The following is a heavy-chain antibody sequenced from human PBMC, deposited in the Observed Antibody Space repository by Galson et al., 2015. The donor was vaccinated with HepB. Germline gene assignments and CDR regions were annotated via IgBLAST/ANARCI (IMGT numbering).Heavy chain of an antibody. Sequence: SVKVSCKASGYTFTSYDINWVRQATGQGLEWMGWMNPNSGNTGYAQKFQGRVTMTRNTSISTAYMELSSLRSEDTAVYYCARGWQWLVPTHYGMDVWGQGTTVTVSS. V-gene: IGHV1-8*01. CDR1: GYTFTSYD. CDR2: MNPNSGNT. CDR3: ARGWQWLVPTHYGMDV. J-gene: IGHJ6*02. D-gene: IGHD6-19*01.